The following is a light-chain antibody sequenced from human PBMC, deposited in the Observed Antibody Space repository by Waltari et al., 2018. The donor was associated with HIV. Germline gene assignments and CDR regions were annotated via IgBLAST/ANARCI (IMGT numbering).Light chain of an antibody. Sequence: QSALTQPRSVSGSPGQSVTISCTGTRSDIGSFDSVSWYQHFPGQAPTVIIYEVNRRPQGVPDRFTGSKSGITASLTISGLQGEDEADYYCCSYAGAYTYVFGTGTKVTVL. CDR1: RSDIGSFDS. CDR2: EVN. V-gene: IGLV2-11*01. CDR3: CSYAGAYTYV. J-gene: IGLJ1*01.